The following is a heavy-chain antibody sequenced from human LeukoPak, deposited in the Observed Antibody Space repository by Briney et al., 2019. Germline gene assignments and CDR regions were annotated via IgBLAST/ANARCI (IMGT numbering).Heavy chain of an antibody. CDR1: GYTFTSYG. D-gene: IGHD3-22*01. V-gene: IGHV1-18*01. CDR2: ISAYNGNT. Sequence: EASVKVSCKASGYTFTSYGISWVRQAPGQGLEWMGWISAYNGNTNYAQKLQGRVTMTTDTSTSTAYMELRSLRSDDTAVYYCARIFYYDSSGYSSGFDYWGQGTLVTVSS. CDR3: ARIFYYDSSGYSSGFDY. J-gene: IGHJ4*02.